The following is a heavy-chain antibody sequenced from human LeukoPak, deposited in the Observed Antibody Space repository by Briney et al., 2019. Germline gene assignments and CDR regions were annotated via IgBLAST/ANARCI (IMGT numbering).Heavy chain of an antibody. Sequence: SETLSLTCAVYGGSFSGYYWSWIRQPPGKGLEWIGEINHSGSTNYNPSLKSRVTISVDTSKNQFSLKLSSVTAADTAVYYCARGRLYYDFWSGYHNWFDPWGQGTLVTVSS. J-gene: IGHJ5*02. D-gene: IGHD3-3*01. CDR3: ARGRLYYDFWSGYHNWFDP. CDR1: GGSFSGYY. CDR2: INHSGST. V-gene: IGHV4-34*01.